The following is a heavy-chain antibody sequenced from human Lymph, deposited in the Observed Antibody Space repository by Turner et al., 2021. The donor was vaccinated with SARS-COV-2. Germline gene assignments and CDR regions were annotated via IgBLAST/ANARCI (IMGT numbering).Heavy chain of an antibody. CDR2: IYYSGST. CDR3: ARFPVWGAFDI. V-gene: IGHV4-31*03. D-gene: IGHD3-16*01. Sequence: QVQLQESGPGLVKTSQTLSLTCTVSCGSISSGGYYWSWIRQHPGKGLEWIGYIYYSGSTYYNPSLKSRVTISVDTSKNQFSLKLSSVTAEDTAVYYCARFPVWGAFDIWGKGTMVTVSS. CDR1: CGSISSGGYY. J-gene: IGHJ3*02.